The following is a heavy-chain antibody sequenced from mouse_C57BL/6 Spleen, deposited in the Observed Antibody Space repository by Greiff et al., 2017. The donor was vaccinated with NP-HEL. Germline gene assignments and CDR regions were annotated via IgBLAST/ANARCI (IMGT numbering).Heavy chain of an antibody. CDR1: GYSFTDYN. J-gene: IGHJ1*03. V-gene: IGHV1-39*01. CDR2: INPNYGTT. Sequence: EVQLKQSGPELVKPGASVKISCKASGYSFTDYNMNWVKQSHGKSLEWIGVINPNYGTTSYNQKFKGKATLTVDQSSSTAYMQLNSLTSEDSAVYYCARSYYYGSRGGVWWYFDVWGTGTTVTVSS. D-gene: IGHD1-1*01. CDR3: ARSYYYGSRGGVWWYFDV.